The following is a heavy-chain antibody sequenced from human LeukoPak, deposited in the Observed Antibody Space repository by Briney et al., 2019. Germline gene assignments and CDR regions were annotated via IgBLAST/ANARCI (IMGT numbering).Heavy chain of an antibody. D-gene: IGHD2-2*01. J-gene: IGHJ5*02. CDR2: IKQDGSEK. V-gene: IGHV3-7*01. CDR3: ARDWYQLLGYNWFDP. Sequence: PGGSLRLSCAASGFTLSSYWMSWVRPAPGKGLEWVANIKQDGSEKYYVDSVKGRFTISRDNAKNSLYLQMNSLRAEDTAVYYCARDWYQLLGYNWFDPWGQGTLVTVSS. CDR1: GFTLSSYW.